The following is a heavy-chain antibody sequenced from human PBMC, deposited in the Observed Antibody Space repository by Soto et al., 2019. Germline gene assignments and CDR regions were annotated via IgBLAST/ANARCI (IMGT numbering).Heavy chain of an antibody. Sequence: EVQLVESGGGLVQPGGSLRRSCAASGFTFSSYSMNWVRQAPGKGLEWVSYISSSSSTIYYADSVKGRFTISRDNAKNSLYLQMNGRRDEDTAVYYCERALWFGELWIDYWGQGPLVTVSS. CDR1: GFTFSSYS. CDR2: ISSSSSTI. V-gene: IGHV3-48*02. D-gene: IGHD3-10*01. CDR3: ERALWFGELWIDY. J-gene: IGHJ4*02.